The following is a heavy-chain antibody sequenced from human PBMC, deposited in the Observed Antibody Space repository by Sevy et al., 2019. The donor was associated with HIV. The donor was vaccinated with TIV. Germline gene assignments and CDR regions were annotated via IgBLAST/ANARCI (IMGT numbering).Heavy chain of an antibody. CDR1: GFTFNYYD. V-gene: IGHV3-48*03. Sequence: GGSLRLSCAASGFTFNYYDMNWVRQAPGKGLEWISYISSSGDTIYYGDSVKGRFTISRDNTKNSLYLQMNTLRAEDTAFYYCASEGLGGFHASLDYWGQGILVTVSS. D-gene: IGHD2-15*01. CDR2: ISSSGDTI. CDR3: ASEGLGGFHASLDY. J-gene: IGHJ4*02.